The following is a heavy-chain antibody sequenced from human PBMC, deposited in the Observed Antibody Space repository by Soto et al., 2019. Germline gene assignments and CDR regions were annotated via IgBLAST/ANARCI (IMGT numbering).Heavy chain of an antibody. J-gene: IGHJ4*02. CDR1: VSKLNSGRYS. Sequence: SETMYITRTVSVSKLNSGRYSWNWLRQPPGKGLEWIGYVYHTGRTSYNPSLKSRVSISMDTSKNQFSLNLDSVTAADTAVYFCARDFAYFDSWGQGNLVTVSS. CDR2: VYHTGRT. V-gene: IGHV4-61*01. CDR3: ARDFAYFDS. D-gene: IGHD3-3*01.